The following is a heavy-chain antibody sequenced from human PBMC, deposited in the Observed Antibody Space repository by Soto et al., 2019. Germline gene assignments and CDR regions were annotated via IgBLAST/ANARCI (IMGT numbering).Heavy chain of an antibody. V-gene: IGHV2-5*02. J-gene: IGHJ4*02. Sequence: QITLNESGPTPVNPRQTLTLTCTVSGFSLTTSGVGVGWIRQSPGRAAELLALNFWDDDKSCSPSLKSRLTITKDTSKIQVVLTMADLDPADTATYYCAHRVLRTVFGLVTTTAIYFDFWGQGTPVAVSS. CDR2: NFWDDDK. CDR3: AHRVLRTVFGLVTTTAIYFDF. D-gene: IGHD3-3*01. CDR1: GFSLTTSGVG.